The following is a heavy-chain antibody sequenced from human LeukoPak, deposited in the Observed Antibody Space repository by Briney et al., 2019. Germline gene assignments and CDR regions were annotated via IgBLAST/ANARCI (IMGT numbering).Heavy chain of an antibody. CDR2: IYSGGGT. CDR3: ARWDV. CDR1: GFTVTSNY. V-gene: IGHV3-66*01. Sequence: GGSLRLSCAVSGFTVTSNYVTWVRQAPGKGLEWVSVIYSGGGTYYADSVKGRFTISRDNSKNTVFLQMNSLRAEDPAVYYCARWDVWGQGTTVTVSS. J-gene: IGHJ6*02.